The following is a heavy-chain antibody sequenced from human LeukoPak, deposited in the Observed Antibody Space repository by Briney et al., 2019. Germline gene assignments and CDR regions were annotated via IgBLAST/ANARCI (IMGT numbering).Heavy chain of an antibody. CDR2: IYYSGST. Sequence: TSETLSLTCTVSGGSISSGDYYWSWIRQPPGKGLEWIGYIYYSGSTYYNPSLKSRVTISVDTSKNQFSLKLSSVTAADTAVYYCARQEGYPYSSSWTFDYWGQGTLVTVSS. D-gene: IGHD6-13*01. CDR3: ARQEGYPYSSSWTFDY. CDR1: GGSISSGDYY. J-gene: IGHJ4*02. V-gene: IGHV4-30-4*08.